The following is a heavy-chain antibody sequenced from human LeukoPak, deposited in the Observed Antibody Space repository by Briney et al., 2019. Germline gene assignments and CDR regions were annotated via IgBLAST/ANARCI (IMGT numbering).Heavy chain of an antibody. CDR3: VKGGSWGYSYGLGGFDY. CDR1: GFTFSSYA. J-gene: IGHJ4*02. D-gene: IGHD5-18*01. Sequence: PGGSLRLSCSASGFTFSSYAMHWVRQAPGKGLEYVSAISSNGGSTYYADSVKGRFTISRDNSKNTLYLQMSSLRAEDTAVYYCVKGGSWGYSYGLGGFDYWGQGTLVTVSS. CDR2: ISSNGGST. V-gene: IGHV3-64D*06.